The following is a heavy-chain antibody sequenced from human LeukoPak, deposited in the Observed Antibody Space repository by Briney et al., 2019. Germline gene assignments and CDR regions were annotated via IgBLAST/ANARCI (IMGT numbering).Heavy chain of an antibody. Sequence: PSETLSLTCSVSGGSISTYYWSWIRQTPGKGLDWIGYVYYSGTTNYNPSLKGRVTISSDTSKNQFSLNLRSVSVADTAIYYCARHGGSLGYFDYWGQGTLVTVSS. CDR2: VYYSGTT. J-gene: IGHJ4*02. V-gene: IGHV4-59*08. CDR3: ARHGGSLGYFDY. CDR1: GGSISTYY. D-gene: IGHD1-26*01.